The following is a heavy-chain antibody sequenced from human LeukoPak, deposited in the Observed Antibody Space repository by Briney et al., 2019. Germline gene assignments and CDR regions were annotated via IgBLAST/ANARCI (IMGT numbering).Heavy chain of an antibody. Sequence: GGSLRLSCAASGFTFSSYGMHWVRQAPGKGLEWVAFIRYDGSNKYYADSVKGRFTISRDNSKSTLYLQMNSLRAEDTAVYYCAKGPYGDYYFDYWGQGTLVTVSS. CDR1: GFTFSSYG. D-gene: IGHD4-17*01. CDR2: IRYDGSNK. J-gene: IGHJ4*02. V-gene: IGHV3-30*02. CDR3: AKGPYGDYYFDY.